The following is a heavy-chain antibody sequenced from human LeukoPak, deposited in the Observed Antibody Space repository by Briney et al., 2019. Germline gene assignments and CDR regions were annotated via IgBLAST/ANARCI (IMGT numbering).Heavy chain of an antibody. V-gene: IGHV3-66*01. Sequence: PGGSLRLSCAASGFTVSSNYMSWDRQAPGQGLEWVSVIYSGGSTYYAVTVTGRFTISRDNSKDALYLQMNSLRAEDTAVYYCARADPRSYYDSSGYLYPMDVWGQGTTVTVSS. CDR1: GFTVSSNY. CDR3: ARADPRSYYDSSGYLYPMDV. J-gene: IGHJ6*02. D-gene: IGHD3-22*01. CDR2: IYSGGST.